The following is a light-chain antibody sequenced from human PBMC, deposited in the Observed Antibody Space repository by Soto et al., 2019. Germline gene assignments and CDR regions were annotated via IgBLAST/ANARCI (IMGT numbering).Light chain of an antibody. CDR3: QQRKSFPLT. V-gene: IGKV1-12*01. J-gene: IGKJ4*01. CDR2: TAS. Sequence: DIQMSQSPSSVSASVGDRVTITCRASQDINKWLAWYQQKPGLAPNLVIYTASRLHGGGPSRFSGSASGTDFTLTISSLQPEDVATYYCQQRKSFPLTFGGGTKVHI. CDR1: QDINKW.